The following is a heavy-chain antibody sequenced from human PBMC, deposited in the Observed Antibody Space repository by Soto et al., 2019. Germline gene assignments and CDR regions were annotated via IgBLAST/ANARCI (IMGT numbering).Heavy chain of an antibody. CDR3: TTSHRYYDFWSGYYTFDY. V-gene: IGHV3-15*01. Sequence: GGSLRLSCAASGFTFSNAWMSWVRQAPGKGLEWVGRIKSKTDGGTTDYAAPVKGRFTISRDDSKNTLYLQMNSLKTEDTAVYYCTTSHRYYDFWSGYYTFDYWGQGTLVTVSS. CDR2: IKSKTDGGTT. D-gene: IGHD3-3*01. CDR1: GFTFSNAW. J-gene: IGHJ4*02.